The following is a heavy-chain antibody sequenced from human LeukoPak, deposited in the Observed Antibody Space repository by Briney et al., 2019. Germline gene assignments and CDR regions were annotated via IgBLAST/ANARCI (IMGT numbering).Heavy chain of an antibody. CDR1: GYSFTSYW. D-gene: IGHD6-13*01. CDR2: IYPGDSDT. CDR3: ARPRIAAAGLDAFDI. V-gene: IGHV5-51*01. J-gene: IGHJ3*02. Sequence: GESLKISCKGSGYSFTSYWIGWVRQMPGKGLEWMGIIYPGDSDTRYSPSFQGQVTISADKSISTAYLQWSSLKASDTAMYYWARPRIAAAGLDAFDIWGQGTMVTVSS.